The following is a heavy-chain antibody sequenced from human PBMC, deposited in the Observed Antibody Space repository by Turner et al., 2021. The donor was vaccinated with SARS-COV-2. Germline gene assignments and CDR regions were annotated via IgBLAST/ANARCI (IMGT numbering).Heavy chain of an antibody. CDR1: GGTFSSYA. CDR2: IIPIFGTA. CDR3: ARGEVGYCSGGRCYSGSY. D-gene: IGHD2-15*01. J-gene: IGHJ4*02. Sequence: QVQLVQSGAEVKKPGYSVKVSCKASGGTFSSYAISWVRQAPGQGLEWMGGIIPIFGTANYAQKFQGRVTITADESTSTAYMELSSLRSEDTAVYYCARGEVGYCSGGRCYSGSYWGQGTLVTVSS. V-gene: IGHV1-69*01.